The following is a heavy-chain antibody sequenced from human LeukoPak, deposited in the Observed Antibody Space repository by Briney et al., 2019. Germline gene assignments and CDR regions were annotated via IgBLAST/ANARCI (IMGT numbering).Heavy chain of an antibody. J-gene: IGHJ4*02. CDR3: AKDRYYDSSGYYFDY. Sequence: GGPLRLSCAASGFTFSSYAMSWVRQAPGKGLEWVSAISGSGGSTYYADSVKGRFTISRDNSKNTLYLQMNSLRAEDTAVYYCAKDRYYDSSGYYFDYWGQGTLVTVSS. D-gene: IGHD3-22*01. CDR1: GFTFSSYA. CDR2: ISGSGGST. V-gene: IGHV3-23*01.